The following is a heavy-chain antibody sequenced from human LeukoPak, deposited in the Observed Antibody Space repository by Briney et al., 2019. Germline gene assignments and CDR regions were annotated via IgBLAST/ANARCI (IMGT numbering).Heavy chain of an antibody. CDR3: ATGSYYYYYMDV. CDR2: FDPEDGET. V-gene: IGHV1-24*01. J-gene: IGHJ6*03. CDR1: GYPLTELS. Sequence: ASVKVSCKVSGYPLTELSMHWVRPAPGKGLEWMGGFDPEDGETIYAQKFQGRVTMTEDTSTDTAYMELSSLRSEDTAVYYCATGSYYYYYMDVWGKGTTVTVSS. D-gene: IGHD1-26*01.